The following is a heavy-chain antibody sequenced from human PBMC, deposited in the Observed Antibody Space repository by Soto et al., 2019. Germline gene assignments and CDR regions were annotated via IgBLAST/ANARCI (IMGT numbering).Heavy chain of an antibody. J-gene: IGHJ5*02. D-gene: IGHD3-3*01. CDR2: INPSGGST. CDR1: GYTFTSYY. V-gene: IGHV1-46*01. CDR3: AGARYDFWSGPPFDP. Sequence: QVQLVQSGAEVKKPGASVKVSCKASGYTFTSYYMHWVRQAPGQGLEWMGIINPSGGSTSYAQKFQGRVTMTRDTSTSTVYMELSSLRSEDTAVYYCAGARYDFWSGPPFDPWGQGTLFTVSS.